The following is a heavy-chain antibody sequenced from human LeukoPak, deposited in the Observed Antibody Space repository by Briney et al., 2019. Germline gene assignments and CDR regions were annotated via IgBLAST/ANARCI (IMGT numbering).Heavy chain of an antibody. CDR1: GGSISNYY. Sequence: PSETLSLTCTVPGGSISNYYWSWIRQPPGKRLEWIGYIYCSGSTNYNPSLKSRVAISVDTSKNQFSLKLSSVTAADTAVYYCARHDYGDYSAEYFQHWGQGTLVTVSS. D-gene: IGHD4-17*01. V-gene: IGHV4-59*08. CDR3: ARHDYGDYSAEYFQH. J-gene: IGHJ1*01. CDR2: IYCSGST.